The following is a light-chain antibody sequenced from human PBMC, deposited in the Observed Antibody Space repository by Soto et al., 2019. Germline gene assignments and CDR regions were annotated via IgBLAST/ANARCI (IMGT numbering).Light chain of an antibody. V-gene: IGKV3D-15*01. CDR3: HHYNNFPPYT. CDR1: QTISSD. J-gene: IGKJ2*01. CDR2: GAS. Sequence: EIVMTQSPATLSVSPGERATLSCRASQTISSDLAWYQHKPGQTPKLLIFGASNRATCIPARFSGSGSGTEFPLTISSLQSEDVAVYYCHHYNNFPPYTFGQGNKLEIK.